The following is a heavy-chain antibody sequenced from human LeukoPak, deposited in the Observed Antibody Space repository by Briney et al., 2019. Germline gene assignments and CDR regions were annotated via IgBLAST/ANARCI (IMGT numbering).Heavy chain of an antibody. D-gene: IGHD2-2*01. V-gene: IGHV4-34*01. Sequence: SETLSLTCAVYGGSFSGYYWSWIRQPPGKGLEWIGEIDHSGSTNYNPSLKGRVTISVDTSKNQFSLKLSSVTAADTAVYYCARRDIVVVPAAFDYWGQGTLVTVSS. J-gene: IGHJ4*02. CDR3: ARRDIVVVPAAFDY. CDR2: IDHSGST. CDR1: GGSFSGYY.